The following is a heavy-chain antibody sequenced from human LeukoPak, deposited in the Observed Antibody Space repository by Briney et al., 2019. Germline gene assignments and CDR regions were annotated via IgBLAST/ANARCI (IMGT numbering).Heavy chain of an antibody. J-gene: IGHJ6*03. CDR3: ARGDTAMDLSSTYYMDV. CDR2: IRGSGDST. V-gene: IGHV3-23*01. CDR1: GFTLRSYV. Sequence: GGSLRLSCVASGFTLRSYVMNWVRQTPGKGLEWVSSIRGSGDSTFYADSVKGRFSISRDNAKNTLYLQMNSLRAEDTAVYYCARGDTAMDLSSTYYMDVWGKGTTVTISS. D-gene: IGHD5-18*01.